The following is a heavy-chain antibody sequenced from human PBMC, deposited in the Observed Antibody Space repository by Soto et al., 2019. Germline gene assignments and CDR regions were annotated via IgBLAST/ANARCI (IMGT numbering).Heavy chain of an antibody. CDR2: IYYSGST. CDR1: GGSISSSSYY. J-gene: IGHJ3*02. Sequence: PSETLSLTCTVSGGSISSSSYYWGWIRQPPGKGLEWIGSIYYSGSTYYNPSLKSRVTISVDTSKNQFSLKLSSVTAADTAVYYCARQGGIVGAHGAFDIWGQGTMVTVSS. V-gene: IGHV4-39*01. CDR3: ARQGGIVGAHGAFDI. D-gene: IGHD1-26*01.